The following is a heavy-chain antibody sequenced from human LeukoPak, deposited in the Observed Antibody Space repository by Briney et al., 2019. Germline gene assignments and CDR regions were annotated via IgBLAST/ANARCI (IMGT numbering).Heavy chain of an antibody. J-gene: IGHJ4*02. D-gene: IGHD5-24*01. V-gene: IGHV4-30-4*08. CDR2: IYYSGST. Sequence: SETLSLTCTVSGGSISSGDCYWSWIRQPPGKGLEWIGYIYYSGSTYYNPSLKSRVTISVDTSKNQFSLKLSSVTAADTAVYYCARVVEMATILLDYWGQGTLVTVSS. CDR1: GGSISSGDCY. CDR3: ARVVEMATILLDY.